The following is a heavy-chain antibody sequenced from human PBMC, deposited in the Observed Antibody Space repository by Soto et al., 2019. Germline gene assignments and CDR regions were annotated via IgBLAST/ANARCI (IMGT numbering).Heavy chain of an antibody. Sequence: QVQLQESGPGLVKPSGTLSLTCAVSGGSISSSNWWSWVRQPPGKGLEWIGEIYHSGSTNYNPSLKSRVTMSVDKSKNQFSLKLSSVTAADTAVYYCARDWRFGEYGGYYYGMDVWGQGTTVTVSS. CDR1: GGSISSSNW. CDR3: ARDWRFGEYGGYYYGMDV. D-gene: IGHD3-10*01. CDR2: IYHSGST. V-gene: IGHV4-4*02. J-gene: IGHJ6*02.